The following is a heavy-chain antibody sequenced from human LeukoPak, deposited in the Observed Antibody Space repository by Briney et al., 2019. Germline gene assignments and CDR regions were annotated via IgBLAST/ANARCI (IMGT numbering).Heavy chain of an antibody. CDR3: ARDPTTVTKGFDI. V-gene: IGHV4-59*11. CDR1: DDPFSSHY. CDR2: ISYIGST. D-gene: IGHD4-17*01. J-gene: IGHJ3*02. Sequence: SETLSLTCTVSDDPFSSHYWTWIRQPPGKGLEWIGYISYIGSTNYNPSLKSRDTISVDTSKNQFSLKVSSVTAAATAVYYCARDPTTVTKGFDIWGQGTLVTVSS.